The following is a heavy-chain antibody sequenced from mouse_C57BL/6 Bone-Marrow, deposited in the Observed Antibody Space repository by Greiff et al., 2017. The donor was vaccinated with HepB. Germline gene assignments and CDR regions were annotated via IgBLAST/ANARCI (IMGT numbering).Heavy chain of an antibody. V-gene: IGHV4-1*01. CDR3: ARPAGTVGYYAMDY. Sequence: DVQLQESGGGLVQPGGSLKLSCAASGIDFSRYWMSWVRRAPGKGLEWIGEINPDSSTINYAPSLKDKFIISRDNAKNTLYLQMSKVRSEDTALYYCARPAGTVGYYAMDYWGQGTSVTVSS. J-gene: IGHJ4*01. CDR1: GIDFSRYW. D-gene: IGHD1-1*01. CDR2: INPDSSTI.